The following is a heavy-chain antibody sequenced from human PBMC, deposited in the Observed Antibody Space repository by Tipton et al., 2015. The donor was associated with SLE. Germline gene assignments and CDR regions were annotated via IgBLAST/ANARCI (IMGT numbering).Heavy chain of an antibody. Sequence: LRLSCAVYGGSFSGYYWSWIRQPPGKGLEWIGEVDHSGSTNYNPSLKSRVTILVDTSKNQFSLKLSSVTAADTAMYYCARWGGSSQIAAYDYWGQGALVTVSS. V-gene: IGHV4-34*01. CDR1: GGSFSGYY. D-gene: IGHD1-26*01. CDR2: VDHSGST. CDR3: ARWGGSSQIAAYDY. J-gene: IGHJ4*02.